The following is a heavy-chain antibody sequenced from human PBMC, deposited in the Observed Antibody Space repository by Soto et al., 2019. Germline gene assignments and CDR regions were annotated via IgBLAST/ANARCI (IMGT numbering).Heavy chain of an antibody. J-gene: IGHJ4*02. CDR2: ISSSGSTI. CDR1: GFTFSDYY. V-gene: IGHV3-11*04. CDR3: ARDYSSYGPFDY. Sequence: PGGSLRLSCAASGFTFSDYYMSWIRQAPGKGLEWVSYISSSGSTIYYADSVKGRFTISRDNSKNTLYLQMNSLRAEDTAVYYCARDYSSYGPFDYWGQGTLVTVSS. D-gene: IGHD5-18*01.